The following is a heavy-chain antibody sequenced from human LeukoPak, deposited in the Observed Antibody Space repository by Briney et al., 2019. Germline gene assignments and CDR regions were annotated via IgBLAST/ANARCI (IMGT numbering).Heavy chain of an antibody. CDR3: ARDCPLHGYYDYVRWFDP. D-gene: IGHD3-16*01. V-gene: IGHV4-39*07. Sequence: EASETLSLTCTVSGGSISSSSYYWGWIRQPPGKGLEWIGSIYYSGSTYYNPSLKSRVTISVDTSKNQFSLKLSSVTAADTAVYYCARDCPLHGYYDYVRWFDPWGQGTLVTVSS. J-gene: IGHJ5*02. CDR2: IYYSGST. CDR1: GGSISSSSYY.